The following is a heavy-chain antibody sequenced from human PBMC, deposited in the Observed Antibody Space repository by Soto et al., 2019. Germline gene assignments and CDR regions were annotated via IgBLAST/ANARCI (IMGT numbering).Heavy chain of an antibody. CDR1: GYTFTGYY. V-gene: IGHV1-46*03. CDR2: INPFDGSR. D-gene: IGHD3-10*01. Sequence: ASVKVSCKASGYTFTGYYMHWVRQAPGQGLEWMGWINPFDGSRMFAQSFQGRVTMTRDTSTSTVYMEVSSLRSEDTAVYYCSRVDPGETSPFDHWGQGTLVTVSS. J-gene: IGHJ4*02. CDR3: SRVDPGETSPFDH.